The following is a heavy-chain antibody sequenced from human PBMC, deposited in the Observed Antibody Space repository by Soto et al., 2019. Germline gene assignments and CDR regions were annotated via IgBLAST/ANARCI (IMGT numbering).Heavy chain of an antibody. D-gene: IGHD3-3*01. CDR1: GCILPDVS. J-gene: IGHJ4*02. Sequence: ALVTVSGRLSGCILPDVSIHGVRQAPGQGPEWMGGFDPEDGETMDAQKFQGRVTMTEDTATDTVYMELSSLRSEDTAVYYCATHRSGRFLEWLPEGSLGYWGQGTLVTVSS. CDR2: FDPEDGET. V-gene: IGHV1-24*01. CDR3: ATHRSGRFLEWLPEGSLGY.